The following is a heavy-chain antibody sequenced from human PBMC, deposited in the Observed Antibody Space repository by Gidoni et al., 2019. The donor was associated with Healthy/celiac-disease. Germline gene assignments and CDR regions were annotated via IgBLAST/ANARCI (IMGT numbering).Heavy chain of an antibody. CDR3: ARGDYGDPVRGNYYGMDV. D-gene: IGHD4-17*01. CDR1: GFTFSSYW. Sequence: EVQLVESGGGLVQPGGSLRLSCAASGFTFSSYWMHWVRQATGKELVWVSRINSEGRSTSYAESGKGRFTIARENAKKTLYLQMNSRRAEETAVYYGARGDYGDPVRGNYYGMDVWGQGTTVTVSS. J-gene: IGHJ6*02. CDR2: INSEGRST. V-gene: IGHV3-74*01.